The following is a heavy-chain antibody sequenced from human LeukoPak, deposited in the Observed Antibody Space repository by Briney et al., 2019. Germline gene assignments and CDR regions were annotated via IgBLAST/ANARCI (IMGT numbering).Heavy chain of an antibody. CDR3: ARAPRYCSSTSCYHDAFDI. D-gene: IGHD2-2*01. Sequence: SETLSRTCSVSGGSISSYYWSWIRQPPGKGLEWIGYIYYSGSTNYNPSLKSRVTISVDTSKNQFSLKLSSVTAADTAVYYCARAPRYCSSTSCYHDAFDIWGQGTMVTVSS. V-gene: IGHV4-59*01. J-gene: IGHJ3*02. CDR1: GGSISSYY. CDR2: IYYSGST.